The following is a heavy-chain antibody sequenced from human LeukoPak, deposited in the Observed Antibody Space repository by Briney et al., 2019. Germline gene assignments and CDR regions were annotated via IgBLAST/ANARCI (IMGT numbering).Heavy chain of an antibody. CDR3: ARGISGYDLAFDY. D-gene: IGHD5-12*01. CDR2: INPNSGGT. Sequence: ASVKVSCKASGYTFTGYYMHWVRQAPGQGLEWMGWINPNSGGTNYAQKFQGRVTMTRDTSISTAYMELSRLRSDDTAVYYCARGISGYDLAFDYWGQGTLVTVSS. V-gene: IGHV1-2*02. CDR1: GYTFTGYY. J-gene: IGHJ4*02.